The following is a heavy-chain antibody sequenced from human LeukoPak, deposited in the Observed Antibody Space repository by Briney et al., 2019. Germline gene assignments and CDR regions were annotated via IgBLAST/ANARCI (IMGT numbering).Heavy chain of an antibody. V-gene: IGHV4-39*01. D-gene: IGHD5-24*01. CDR2: IYYSGST. CDR1: GGSISSSSYY. CDR3: ARVVEMATIGDY. J-gene: IGHJ4*02. Sequence: PSETLSLTCTVSGGSISSSSYYWGWIRQPPGKGLEWIGSIYYSGSTNYNPSLKSRVTISVDTSKNQFSLKLSSVTAADTAVYYCARVVEMATIGDYWGQGTLVTVSS.